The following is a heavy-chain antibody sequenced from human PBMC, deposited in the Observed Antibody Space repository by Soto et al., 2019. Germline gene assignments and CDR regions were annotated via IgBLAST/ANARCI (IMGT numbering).Heavy chain of an antibody. D-gene: IGHD7-27*01. V-gene: IGHV4-39*01. Sequence: QLQLQESGPGLVKASETLSLTCTVSGGSISSNRYYWGWIRQPPGKGLEWIGNIYYSGSTYYNPSLNSRVTISVDTSENQFSLRLNSVTAADTSIYYCARVRNWGDGFDIWGQGTMVTVSS. CDR1: GGSISSNRYY. CDR2: IYYSGST. J-gene: IGHJ3*02. CDR3: ARVRNWGDGFDI.